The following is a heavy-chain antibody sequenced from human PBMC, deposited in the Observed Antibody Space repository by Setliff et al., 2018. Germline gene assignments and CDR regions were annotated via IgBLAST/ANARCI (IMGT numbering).Heavy chain of an antibody. CDR1: GFTFSAYG. D-gene: IGHD6-19*01. Sequence: GGSLRLSCVASGFTFSAYGMSWVRQAPGKGLEWVSSVYNGNDETKYADSVKGRFTISRDRSKNTVYLQMNRLRAEDTAVYYCAKDLRSGWYLFYFDYWGQGTLVTVSS. V-gene: IGHV3-23*01. CDR2: VYNGNDET. CDR3: AKDLRSGWYLFYFDY. J-gene: IGHJ4*02.